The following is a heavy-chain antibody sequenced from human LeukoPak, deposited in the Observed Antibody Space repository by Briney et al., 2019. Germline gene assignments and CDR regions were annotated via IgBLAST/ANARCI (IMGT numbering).Heavy chain of an antibody. CDR2: IYTSGST. CDR3: ARGGSSWPFDY. Sequence: PSETLSLTCTDSGGSISSYYWSWIRQPAGKGLEWIGRIYTSGSTNYNPSLKSRVTMSVDTSKNQFSPKLSSVTAADTAVYYCARGGSSWPFDYWGQGTLVTVSS. CDR1: GGSISSYY. V-gene: IGHV4-4*07. D-gene: IGHD6-13*01. J-gene: IGHJ4*02.